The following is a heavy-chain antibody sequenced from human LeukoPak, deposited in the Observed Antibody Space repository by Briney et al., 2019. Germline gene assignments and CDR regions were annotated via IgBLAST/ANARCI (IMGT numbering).Heavy chain of an antibody. J-gene: IGHJ5*02. CDR1: GGSISSGDYY. D-gene: IGHD2-2*01. V-gene: IGHV4-30-4*01. Sequence: SETLSLTCTVSGGSISSGDYYWSWIRQPPGKGLEWIGYIYYSGSTYYNPSLKSRVTISVDTSKNQFSLKLSSVTAADTAVYYCARVATSWFDPWGQEPWSPSPQ. CDR3: ARVATSWFDP. CDR2: IYYSGST.